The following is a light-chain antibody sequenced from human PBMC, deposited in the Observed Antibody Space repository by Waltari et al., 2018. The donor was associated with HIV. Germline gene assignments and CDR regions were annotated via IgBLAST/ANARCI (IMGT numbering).Light chain of an antibody. V-gene: IGLV3-1*01. CDR2: EDV. J-gene: IGLJ2*01. CDR1: KLGDKY. CDR3: QAWDSNNVI. Sequence: SYELTQPPSVSVSPGQTAIITCSGDKLGDKYASWYLHRPGQSPLLVIYEDVKRPSGIPERFSGSNSGNTATLTISGTQAVDEADYYCQAWDSNNVIFGGGTKVTVL.